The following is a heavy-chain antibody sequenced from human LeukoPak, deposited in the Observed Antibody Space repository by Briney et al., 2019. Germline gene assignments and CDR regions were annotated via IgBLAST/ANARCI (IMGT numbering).Heavy chain of an antibody. CDR3: ARDLYSSPFFDY. Sequence: GGSLRLSCGASGFTFSSYWMGWVGRAPGKGLEWVANIKQDGSEQYYVDSVKGRFTISRDNAKSSLYLQMNSLRAEDTSVYYCARDLYSSPFFDYWGQGTLVTVPS. D-gene: IGHD5-18*01. V-gene: IGHV3-7*04. CDR1: GFTFSSYW. CDR2: IKQDGSEQ. J-gene: IGHJ4*02.